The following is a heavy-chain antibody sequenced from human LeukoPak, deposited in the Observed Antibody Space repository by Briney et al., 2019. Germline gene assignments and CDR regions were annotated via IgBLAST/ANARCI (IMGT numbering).Heavy chain of an antibody. Sequence: SETLSLTCVVSGGSISGYYWNWIRQPPGKGLEWIGYIYYSGSTNYNPSLRSRVTISVDTSKNQFSLKLSSVTAADTAVYYCAREGADYYDSSGYYFYYFDYWGQGTLVTVSS. V-gene: IGHV4-59*01. J-gene: IGHJ4*02. CDR2: IYYSGST. D-gene: IGHD3-22*01. CDR1: GGSISGYY. CDR3: AREGADYYDSSGYYFYYFDY.